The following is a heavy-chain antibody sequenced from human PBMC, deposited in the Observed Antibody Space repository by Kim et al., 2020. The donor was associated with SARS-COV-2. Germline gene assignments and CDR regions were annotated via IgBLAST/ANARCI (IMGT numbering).Heavy chain of an antibody. CDR2: IWYDGSNK. V-gene: IGHV3-33*06. CDR3: AKDGAGYSSEFDY. D-gene: IGHD6-19*01. CDR1: GFTFSSYG. Sequence: GGSLRLSCAASGFTFSSYGMHWVRQAPGKGLEWVAVIWYDGSNKYYADSVKGRFTISRDNSKNTLYLQMNSLRAEDTAVYYCAKDGAGYSSEFDYWGQGTLVTVSS. J-gene: IGHJ4*02.